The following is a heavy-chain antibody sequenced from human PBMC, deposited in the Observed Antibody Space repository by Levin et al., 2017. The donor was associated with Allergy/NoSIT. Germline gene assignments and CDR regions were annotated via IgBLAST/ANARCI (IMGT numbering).Heavy chain of an antibody. Sequence: SETLSLTCAVYGGSFSGYYWSWIRQPPGKGLEWIGEINHSGSTNYNPSLKSRVTISVDTSKNQFSLKLSSVTAADTAVYYCARGLSYGSGSYPYNWFDPWGQGTLVTVSS. J-gene: IGHJ5*02. V-gene: IGHV4-34*01. CDR2: INHSGST. D-gene: IGHD3-10*01. CDR3: ARGLSYGSGSYPYNWFDP. CDR1: GGSFSGYY.